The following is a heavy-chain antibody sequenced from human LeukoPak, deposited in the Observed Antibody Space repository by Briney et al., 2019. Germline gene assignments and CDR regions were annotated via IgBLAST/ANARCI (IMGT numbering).Heavy chain of an antibody. CDR3: ARDSEGAKWLRPGGYFYGMDV. J-gene: IGHJ6*02. CDR1: GFTFSSYG. D-gene: IGHD5-12*01. CDR2: IWYDVSKK. Sequence: GGSLRLSCAASGFTFSSYGMHWVRQAPGKGLEWVAGIWYDVSKKYYADSVKGRFTTSRDNSKHTLSRQMNSLIAERTAVYECARDSEGAKWLRPGGYFYGMDVWGQASTVTVFS. V-gene: IGHV3-33*01.